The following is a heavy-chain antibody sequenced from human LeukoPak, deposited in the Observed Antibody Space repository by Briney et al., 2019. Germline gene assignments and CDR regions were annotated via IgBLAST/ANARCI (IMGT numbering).Heavy chain of an antibody. CDR2: ISSSSTI. CDR1: GFTFSSYS. Sequence: GGSLRLSCAASGFTFSSYSMNWVRQAPGKGLEWVSYISSSSTIYYADSVKGRFTISRDNAKNSLYLQMNSLRAGDTAVYYCARARMVRGVNIYYYYYYMDVWGKGTTVTVSS. D-gene: IGHD3-10*01. CDR3: ARARMVRGVNIYYYYYYMDV. J-gene: IGHJ6*03. V-gene: IGHV3-48*01.